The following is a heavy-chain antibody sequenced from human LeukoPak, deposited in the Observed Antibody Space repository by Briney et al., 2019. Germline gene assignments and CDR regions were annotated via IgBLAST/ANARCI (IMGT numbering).Heavy chain of an antibody. V-gene: IGHV4-30-4*01. D-gene: IGHD3-10*01. CDR1: GGSISSADYY. CDR3: ARDSYYYGSGSYFPPDY. Sequence: SQTLSLTCTVSGGSISSADYYWSWIRQPPGKGLEWIGYTYYSGSTYYNPSLKSRVTISVDTSKNQFSLKLSSVTAADTAVYYCARDSYYYGSGSYFPPDYWGQGTLVTVSS. CDR2: TYYSGST. J-gene: IGHJ4*02.